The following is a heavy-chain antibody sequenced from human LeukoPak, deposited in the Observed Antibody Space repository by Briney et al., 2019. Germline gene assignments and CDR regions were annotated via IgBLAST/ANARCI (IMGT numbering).Heavy chain of an antibody. V-gene: IGHV4-34*01. CDR1: GGSFSGYY. Sequence: SETLSLTCAVYGGSFSGYYWSWIRQPPGKGLEWIGEINHSGSTNYNPSLKSRVTISVGTSKNQFSLKLSSVTAAETTVYFCARGVNNWNIDVFDIWGQGTMVTVSS. CDR2: INHSGST. J-gene: IGHJ3*02. D-gene: IGHD1/OR15-1a*01. CDR3: ARGVNNWNIDVFDI.